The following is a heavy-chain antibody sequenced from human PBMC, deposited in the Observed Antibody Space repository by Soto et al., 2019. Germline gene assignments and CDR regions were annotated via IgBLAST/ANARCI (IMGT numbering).Heavy chain of an antibody. Sequence: GGSLRLSCAASGFTFSSYGMHWVRQAPGKGLEWVAVIWYDGSNKYYADSVKGRFTISRDNSKNTLYLQMNSLRAEDTAVYYCAREGVDIVVVPAAIGYYYYYMDVWGKGTTVTVSS. J-gene: IGHJ6*03. CDR3: AREGVDIVVVPAAIGYYYYYMDV. V-gene: IGHV3-33*01. CDR2: IWYDGSNK. D-gene: IGHD2-2*01. CDR1: GFTFSSYG.